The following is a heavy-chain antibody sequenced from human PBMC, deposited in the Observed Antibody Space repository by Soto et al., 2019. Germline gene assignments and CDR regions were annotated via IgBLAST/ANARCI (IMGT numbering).Heavy chain of an antibody. V-gene: IGHV3-74*01. CDR3: ARGIDFYFDL. Sequence: EVQLVESGGDLVQPGGSLSLSVVASGFTFSNYWRHWVRQAPGKGLEWVSRINSDESSRAYADSVKGRFISSRDNDKNSLSLEMNSLRAEDTAVYYCARGIDFYFDLWGRGTLVTVSS. J-gene: IGHJ2*01. CDR1: GFTFSNYW. CDR2: INSDESSR.